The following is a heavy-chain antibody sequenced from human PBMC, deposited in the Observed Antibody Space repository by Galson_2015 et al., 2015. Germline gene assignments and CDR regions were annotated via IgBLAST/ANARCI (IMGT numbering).Heavy chain of an antibody. CDR3: ARESPKVRFLTTYYYYYYGMDV. CDR2: IYSGGST. J-gene: IGHJ6*02. V-gene: IGHV3-66*02. Sequence: SLRLSCAASGFTVSSNYMSWVRQAPGKGLEWVSVIYSGGSTYYADSVKGRFTISRDNSKNTLYLQMNSLRAEDTAVYYCARESPKVRFLTTYYYYYYGMDVWGQGTTVTVSS. D-gene: IGHD3-3*01. CDR1: GFTVSSNY.